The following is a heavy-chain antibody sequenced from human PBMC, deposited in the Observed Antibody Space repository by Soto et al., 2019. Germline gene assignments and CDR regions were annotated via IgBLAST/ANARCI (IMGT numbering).Heavy chain of an antibody. CDR3: ARHDNYYGSGSPDRSWFDP. CDR2: IYPGDSDT. Sequence: GESLKISCKGSGDSFTSYWIGWVRQMPGKGLEWMGIIYPGDSDTRYSPSFQGQVTISADKSISTAYLQWSSLKASDTATYYCARHDNYYGSGSPDRSWFDPWCQGTLVNVSS. D-gene: IGHD3-10*01. V-gene: IGHV5-51*01. CDR1: GDSFTSYW. J-gene: IGHJ5*02.